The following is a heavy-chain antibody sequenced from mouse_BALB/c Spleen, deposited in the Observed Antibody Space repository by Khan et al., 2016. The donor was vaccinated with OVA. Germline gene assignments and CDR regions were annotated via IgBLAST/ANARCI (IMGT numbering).Heavy chain of an antibody. CDR1: GYSIPSDYA. CDR3: ARDNYFAY. V-gene: IGHV3-2*02. CDR2: ITYRGST. J-gene: IGHJ3*01. Sequence: EVQLQESGPGLVKPSQSLSLTCTVTGYSIPSDYAWNWIRQFPGNKLEWMGFITYRGSTAYNPSLKSRMSITRDTSKNQFFLHLNSVTPEDTATYYCARDNYFAYWGQGTLVTVS. D-gene: IGHD1-3*01.